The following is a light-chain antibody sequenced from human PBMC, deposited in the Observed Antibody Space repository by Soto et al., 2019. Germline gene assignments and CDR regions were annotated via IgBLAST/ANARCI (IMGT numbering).Light chain of an antibody. Sequence: AIQLTPSPSSLSASVGDRVTITCRASQGISSALAWYQQKPGKPPKLLIYDASTLENGVPLRFSGSGSGTDFTLTISSLQPEDFATYYCQQFTPYRLYSFGQGTKVDIK. V-gene: IGKV1-13*02. CDR3: QQFTPYRLYS. CDR1: QGISSA. J-gene: IGKJ2*03. CDR2: DAS.